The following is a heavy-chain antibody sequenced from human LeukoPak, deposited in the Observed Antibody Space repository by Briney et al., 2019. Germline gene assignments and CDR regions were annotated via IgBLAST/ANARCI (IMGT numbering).Heavy chain of an antibody. CDR1: GGSISSSNW. Sequence: SETLSLTCAVSGGSISSSNWWSWVRQPPGKGLEWIGRIFHTGTTDYKTSLKSRVTISVDTSKNQFSLRLSSVTAADTAVYYCARTPYSSSTHYFDYWGQGTLVTVSS. CDR2: IFHTGTT. J-gene: IGHJ4*02. D-gene: IGHD6-13*01. V-gene: IGHV4-4*02. CDR3: ARTPYSSSTHYFDY.